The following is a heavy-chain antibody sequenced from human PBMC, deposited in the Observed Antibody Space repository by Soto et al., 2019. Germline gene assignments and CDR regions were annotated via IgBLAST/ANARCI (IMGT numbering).Heavy chain of an antibody. D-gene: IGHD3-10*01. CDR3: ARETMDSTKMAFHY. CDR2: IYYSGST. V-gene: IGHV4-61*01. J-gene: IGHJ4*02. Sequence: SETLSLTCTVSGGSVSSGSYYWSWIRQPPGKGLEWIGYIYYSGSTNYNPPLKSRVTISVDTSKNQFSLKLSSVTAADTAVYYCARETMDSTKMAFHYWXQGTLVNVSS. CDR1: GGSVSSGSYY.